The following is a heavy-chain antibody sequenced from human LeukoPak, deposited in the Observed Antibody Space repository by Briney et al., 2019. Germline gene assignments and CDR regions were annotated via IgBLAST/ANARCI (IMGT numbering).Heavy chain of an antibody. CDR1: GFTVSSNY. J-gene: IGHJ2*01. D-gene: IGHD6-19*01. CDR3: AKDVSVAGTFWYFDL. CDR2: IYSGGST. V-gene: IGHV3-66*01. Sequence: GGSLRLSCAASGFTVSSNYMSWVRQAPGKGLEWVSVIYSGGSTYYADSVKGRFTISRDNSKNTLYLQMNSLRAEDTAVYYCAKDVSVAGTFWYFDLWGRGTLVTVSS.